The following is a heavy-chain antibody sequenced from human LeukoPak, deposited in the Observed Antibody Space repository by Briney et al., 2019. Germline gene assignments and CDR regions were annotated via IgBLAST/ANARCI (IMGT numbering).Heavy chain of an antibody. V-gene: IGHV4-30-4*01. D-gene: IGHD3-22*01. CDR2: IFYSGST. CDR3: AKHFYDSSGNNWWAIDY. CDR1: GGSIRSGDYY. J-gene: IGHJ4*02. Sequence: PSETLSLTCTVSGGSIRSGDYYWSWIRQPPGKGLEWIGYIFYSGSTYYHPSLKSRVTISVDTSKNQFSLKMSSVTAADTAVYYCAKHFYDSSGNNWWAIDYWGQGTLVTVSS.